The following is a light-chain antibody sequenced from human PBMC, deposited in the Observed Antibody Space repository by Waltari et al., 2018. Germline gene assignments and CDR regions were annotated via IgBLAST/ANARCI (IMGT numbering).Light chain of an antibody. CDR2: KAS. CDR1: QSIITW. CDR3: QQYNKYPLT. Sequence: IQITQSPSTLSASVGDRLTISCRASQSIITWLAWYQQKPGKAPKLLVYKASSLESGVPSRFSGSGSGTEFTLTISSLQADDFATYYCQQYNKYPLTFGGGTKVEI. V-gene: IGKV1-5*03. J-gene: IGKJ4*01.